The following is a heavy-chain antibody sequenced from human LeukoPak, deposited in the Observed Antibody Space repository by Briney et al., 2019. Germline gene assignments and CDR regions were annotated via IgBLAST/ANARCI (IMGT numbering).Heavy chain of an antibody. J-gene: IGHJ4*02. CDR1: GGTFSSYA. CDR2: IIPIFGTA. D-gene: IGHD5-24*01. V-gene: IGHV1-69*13. Sequence: GASVKVSCKASGGTFSSYAISWVRQAPGQGLEWMGGIIPIFGTANYAQKFQGRVTITADVSTSTAYMELSSLRSEDTAVYYCARDRGDGYTLNDYWGQGTLVTVSS. CDR3: ARDRGDGYTLNDY.